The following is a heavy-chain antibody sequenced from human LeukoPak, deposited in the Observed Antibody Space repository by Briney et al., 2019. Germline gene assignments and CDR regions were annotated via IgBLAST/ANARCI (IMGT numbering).Heavy chain of an antibody. CDR3: TKDYDTVGYYSSDY. D-gene: IGHD3-22*01. CDR1: GFTFSDYA. Sequence: GGSQRLSCAASGFTFSDYAMSWVRQVPGKGLEWVSTLSGSGTTTFYANSVKGRFTISRASSKNTLYLQMNNLRAADTALYYCTKDYDTVGYYSSDYWGQGTLVTVSS. J-gene: IGHJ4*02. CDR2: LSGSGTTT. V-gene: IGHV3-23*01.